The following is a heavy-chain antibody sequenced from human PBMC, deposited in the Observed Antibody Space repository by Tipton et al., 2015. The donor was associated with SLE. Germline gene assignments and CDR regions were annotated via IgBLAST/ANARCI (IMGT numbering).Heavy chain of an antibody. D-gene: IGHD3-3*01. CDR1: GYTFISYG. Sequence: QSGPEVKSPGASVKVSCKASGYTFISYGISWVRQAPGQGLEWMGWISAYNGNTNYAQKLQGRVTMTTATSTSTAYMELRSLRSDDTDVYYCALFLAAAVDFQHWRQGTLVTVSS. CDR2: ISAYNGNT. CDR3: ALFLAAAVDFQH. V-gene: IGHV1-18*01. J-gene: IGHJ1*01.